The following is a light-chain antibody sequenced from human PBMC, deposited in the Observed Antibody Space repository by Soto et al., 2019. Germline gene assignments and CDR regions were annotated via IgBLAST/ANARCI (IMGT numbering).Light chain of an antibody. V-gene: IGKV3-11*01. Sequence: EIVLTQSPATLSLSPGERATLYCRASQSIKSYLAWYQQKPGQAPRLLIYDASNRATGIPAKFSGSGSGTDFTLTISSLEPEDFAVYYCLDRTNLLWTFGQDTKVEIK. CDR3: LDRTNLLWT. CDR2: DAS. CDR1: QSIKSY. J-gene: IGKJ1*01.